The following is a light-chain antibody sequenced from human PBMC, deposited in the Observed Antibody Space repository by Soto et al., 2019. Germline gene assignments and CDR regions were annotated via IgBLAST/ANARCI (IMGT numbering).Light chain of an antibody. V-gene: IGLV2-23*02. Sequence: SVLTQPASVSGSPGQSITISCTGTSSDVGSYDLVSWYQQHPGKAPKLVISDVTKRPSGVSNRFSGSKSGNTASLTISGLQAEDEADYYCCSYAGSDTSVFGTGTKVTVL. CDR1: SSDVGSYDL. CDR3: CSYAGSDTSV. J-gene: IGLJ1*01. CDR2: DVT.